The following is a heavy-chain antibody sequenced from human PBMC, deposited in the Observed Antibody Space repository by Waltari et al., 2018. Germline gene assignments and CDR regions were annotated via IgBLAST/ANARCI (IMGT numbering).Heavy chain of an antibody. CDR3: ALSIAVAAQGGNFDY. J-gene: IGHJ4*02. Sequence: QLQLQESGPGLVKPSETLSLTCTVSVGSISSSSYYWGWIRQPPGKGLEWIGSIYYSGSTYYNPSLKSRVTISVDTSKNQFSLKLSSVTAADTAVYYCALSIAVAAQGGNFDYWGQGTLVTVSS. V-gene: IGHV4-39*01. CDR1: VGSISSSSYY. CDR2: IYYSGST. D-gene: IGHD6-19*01.